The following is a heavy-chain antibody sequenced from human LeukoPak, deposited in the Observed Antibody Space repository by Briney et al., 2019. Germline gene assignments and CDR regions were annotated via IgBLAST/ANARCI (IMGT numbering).Heavy chain of an antibody. CDR2: ISGTSNTI. Sequence: PGGSLRLSCVASGFSFSSYSMNWVRQAPGKGLEWVSYISGTSNTIYYADSVRGRFTISRDNSKNTLYLQMNSLRAEDTAVYYCAREAIVVVVAAPVTPWGQGTLVTVSS. D-gene: IGHD2-15*01. J-gene: IGHJ5*02. V-gene: IGHV3-48*01. CDR3: AREAIVVVVAAPVTP. CDR1: GFSFSSYS.